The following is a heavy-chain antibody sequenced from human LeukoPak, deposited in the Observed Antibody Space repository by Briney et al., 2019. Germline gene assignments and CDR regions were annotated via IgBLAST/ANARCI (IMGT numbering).Heavy chain of an antibody. J-gene: IGHJ3*02. CDR3: ARVLGNPDSSGYYYGDDAFDI. D-gene: IGHD3-22*01. CDR2: IYYSGST. Sequence: SETLSLTCTVSGGSISSSSYYWGWIRQPPGKGLEWIGSIYYSGSTYYNPSLKSRVTISVDTSKNQFSLKLSSVTAADTAVYYCARVLGNPDSSGYYYGDDAFDIWGQGTMVTVSS. CDR1: GGSISSSSYY. V-gene: IGHV4-39*07.